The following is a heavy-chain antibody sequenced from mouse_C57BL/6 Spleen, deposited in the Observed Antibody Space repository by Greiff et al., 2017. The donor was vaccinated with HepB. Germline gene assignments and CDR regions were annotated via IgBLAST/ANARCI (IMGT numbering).Heavy chain of an antibody. CDR3: AREKDWDGGGDY. J-gene: IGHJ4*01. V-gene: IGHV1-54*01. Sequence: VQLKESGAELVRPGTSVKVSCKASGYAFTNYLIEWVKQRPGQGLEWIGVINPGSGGTNYNEKFKGKATLTADKSSSTAYMQLSSLTSEDSAVYFCAREKDWDGGGDYWGQGTSVTVSS. D-gene: IGHD4-1*01. CDR2: INPGSGGT. CDR1: GYAFTNYL.